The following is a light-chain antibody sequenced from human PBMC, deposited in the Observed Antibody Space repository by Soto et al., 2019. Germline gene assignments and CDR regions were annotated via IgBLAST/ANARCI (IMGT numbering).Light chain of an antibody. V-gene: IGKV3-20*01. Sequence: EIVLTQSPGTLSLSPGERATLSCRASQGVASRYLAWYQQKPGQAPRLLIHGASSRATGIPDRFSGSGSGTDFTLTISRLEPEDFAVYHCQQYGNSPPTFGQGTKVDIK. CDR1: QGVASRY. CDR3: QQYGNSPPT. CDR2: GAS. J-gene: IGKJ1*01.